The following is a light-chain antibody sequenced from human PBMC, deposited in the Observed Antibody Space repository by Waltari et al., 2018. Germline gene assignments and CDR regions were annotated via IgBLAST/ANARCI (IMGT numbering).Light chain of an antibody. V-gene: IGKV1-9*01. Sequence: IQMITSPSALSASVGDRVTITSRASKDISSNLAWYQQKPGKAPKLLISAASSLQSGVPLRFSGGGSGTDFTLTISSLQPEDFATYYCQQLNSYPITFGQGTRLEIK. CDR2: AAS. CDR1: KDISSN. J-gene: IGKJ5*01. CDR3: QQLNSYPIT.